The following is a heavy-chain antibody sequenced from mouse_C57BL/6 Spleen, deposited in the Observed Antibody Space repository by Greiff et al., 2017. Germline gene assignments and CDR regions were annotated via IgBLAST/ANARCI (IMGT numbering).Heavy chain of an antibody. D-gene: IGHD1-1*01. J-gene: IGHJ1*03. Sequence: VQLQQSGPELVKPGASVKIPCKASGYTFTDYNMDWVKQSHGKSLEWIGDINPNNGGTIYNQKFKGKATLTVDKSSSTAYMQLRSLTSEDPAVYYCARGGYGSNYEGYVDGWGTGTTVTVSS. CDR2: INPNNGGT. V-gene: IGHV1-18*01. CDR1: GYTFTDYN. CDR3: ARGGYGSNYEGYVDG.